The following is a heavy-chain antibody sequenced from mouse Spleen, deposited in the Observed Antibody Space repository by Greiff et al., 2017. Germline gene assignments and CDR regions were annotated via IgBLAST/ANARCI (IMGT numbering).Heavy chain of an antibody. Sequence: EVKLVESGPELVKPGASVKIPCKASGYTFTDYNMDWVKQSHGKSLEWIGDINPNNGGTIYNQKFKGKATLTVDKSSSTAYMELRSLTSEDTAVYYCARWRYDGDWYFDVWGAGTTVTVSS. J-gene: IGHJ1*01. V-gene: IGHV1-18*01. CDR3: ARWRYDGDWYFDV. CDR2: INPNNGGT. CDR1: GYTFTDYN. D-gene: IGHD2-14*01.